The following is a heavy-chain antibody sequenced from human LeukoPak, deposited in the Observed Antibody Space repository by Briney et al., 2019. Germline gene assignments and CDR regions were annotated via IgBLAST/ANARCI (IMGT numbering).Heavy chain of an antibody. D-gene: IGHD1-14*01. CDR2: IRYGGSNE. V-gene: IGHV3-30*02. CDR3: AKSRAPTADPDAFDI. CDR1: GFTFSNYG. Sequence: GGSLRLSCAASGFTFSNYGIHWVRQAPGKGLEWVAFIRYGGSNEYYADSVKGRFTISRDNSKSSLYLQMNSLRAEDTAVYYCAKSRAPTADPDAFDIWGQGTMVTVSS. J-gene: IGHJ3*02.